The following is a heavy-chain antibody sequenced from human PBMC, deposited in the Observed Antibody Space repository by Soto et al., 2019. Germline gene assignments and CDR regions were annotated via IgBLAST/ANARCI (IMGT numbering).Heavy chain of an antibody. CDR2: ITTTGDT. D-gene: IGHD2-8*02. J-gene: IGHJ6*02. CDR1: GFIFSSYD. Sequence: PGGSLRLSCAASGFIFSSYDVHWVRQAPGKGLEWVSVITTTGDTYYAASVKGRFTISRENAENSLYLQMNSLRAEDAAVYYCARGDPLNYGSYPYWHHYLLSVWGRGTTVPVSS. CDR3: ARGDPLNYGSYPYWHHYLLSV. V-gene: IGHV3-13*01.